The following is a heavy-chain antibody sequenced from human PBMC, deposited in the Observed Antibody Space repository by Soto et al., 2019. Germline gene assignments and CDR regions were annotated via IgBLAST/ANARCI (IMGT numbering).Heavy chain of an antibody. CDR3: ARHLHRITISQG. Sequence: SETLSLTCTVSGGSICSSSYYGGWIRQPPGKGLEWIGSIYYSGSTYYNPSLKSRVTISVDTSKNQFSLKLSSVTAADTAVYNCARHLHRITISQGWGQGTLLTVSS. CDR1: GGSICSSSYY. J-gene: IGHJ4*02. D-gene: IGHD3-3*01. CDR2: IYYSGST. V-gene: IGHV4-39*01.